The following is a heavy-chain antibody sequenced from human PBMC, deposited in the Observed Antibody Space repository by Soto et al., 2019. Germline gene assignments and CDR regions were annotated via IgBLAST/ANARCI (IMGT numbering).Heavy chain of an antibody. CDR1: GYSFNNYW. CDR3: ARNLNLCETEFCSGRSSPYKHYYMDV. Sequence: PGESLKISCKVSGYSFNNYWIGWVRQMPGKGPEKIAIIYPGDSDTRYSPTFQGKVTISADKSISTAYQQWSSLKASNTTMYYCARNLNLCETEFCSGRSSPYKHYYMDVWGKGTTVTAP. V-gene: IGHV5-51*03. CDR2: IYPGDSDT. D-gene: IGHD2-15*01. J-gene: IGHJ6*03.